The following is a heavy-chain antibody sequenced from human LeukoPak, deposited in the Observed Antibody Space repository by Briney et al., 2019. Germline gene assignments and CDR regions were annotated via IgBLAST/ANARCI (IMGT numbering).Heavy chain of an antibody. CDR1: GYTFTSYY. CDR3: ARDTYDSSGYYYFDFDY. V-gene: IGHV1-46*01. D-gene: IGHD3-22*01. J-gene: IGHJ4*02. Sequence: ASVKVSCKASGYTFTSYYMHWVRQAPGQGLEWMGIINPSGGSTSYAQKFQGRVTMTRDTSTSTVYMELSSLRSEDTAVYYCARDTYDSSGYYYFDFDYWGQGTLVTVFS. CDR2: INPSGGST.